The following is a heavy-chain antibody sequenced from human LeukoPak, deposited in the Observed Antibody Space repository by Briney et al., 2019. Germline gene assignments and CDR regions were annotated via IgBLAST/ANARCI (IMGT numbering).Heavy chain of an antibody. CDR3: ARTYYDILTGYNPYFDY. V-gene: IGHV3-23*01. CDR2: ISGSGRTT. D-gene: IGHD3-9*01. Sequence: PGGSLRLSCAASGFTFSSYAMSWVRQAPGKGLEWVSGISGSGRTTYYADSVKGRFTISRDNSKNTLYLQMNSLRAEDTAVYYCARTYYDILTGYNPYFDYWGQGILVTVSS. J-gene: IGHJ4*02. CDR1: GFTFSSYA.